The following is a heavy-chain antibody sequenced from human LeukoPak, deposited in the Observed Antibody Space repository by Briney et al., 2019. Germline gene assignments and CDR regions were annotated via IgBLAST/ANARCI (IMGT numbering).Heavy chain of an antibody. D-gene: IGHD3-10*01. Sequence: GGSLRLSCAASGFTFSDHYMDWVRQAPGKGLEWVAFIRYDGSNKYYADPVKGRFTISRDNAKNSLYLQMNSLRAEDTAVYYCAREDSYYYGSGSYPFDYWGQGTLVTVSS. CDR2: IRYDGSNK. CDR3: AREDSYYYGSGSYPFDY. V-gene: IGHV3-30*02. J-gene: IGHJ4*02. CDR1: GFTFSDHY.